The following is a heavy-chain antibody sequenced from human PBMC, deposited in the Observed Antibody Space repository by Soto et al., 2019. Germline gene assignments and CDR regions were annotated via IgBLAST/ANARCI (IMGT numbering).Heavy chain of an antibody. J-gene: IGHJ4*02. V-gene: IGHV3-23*01. CDR1: GFTFSSYA. CDR3: AKSYSSNWYDYFDY. D-gene: IGHD6-13*01. Sequence: GGSLRLSCAASGFTFSSYAMSWVRQAPGKGLEWVSAISGSGDSTYYADSVKGRFTISRGTSKNTLYLQMDSLRAEDTALYYCAKSYSSNWYDYFDYWGQGTLVTVSS. CDR2: ISGSGDST.